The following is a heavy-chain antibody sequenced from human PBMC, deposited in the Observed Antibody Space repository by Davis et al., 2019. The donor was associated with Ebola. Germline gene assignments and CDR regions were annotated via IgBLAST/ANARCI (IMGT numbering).Heavy chain of an antibody. CDR2: IYNGGST. Sequence: SETLSLTCTVSGGSINTDYWSWIRQPPGKGLEWIGYIYNGGSTDYNPSLKSRATISLDTSKRQVSLKLTSVTAGDTAVYYCAKADIGNCSGGTCFVDSGHGLDVWGQGTTVTVSS. D-gene: IGHD2-15*01. CDR1: GGSINTDY. J-gene: IGHJ6*02. V-gene: IGHV4-59*08. CDR3: AKADIGNCSGGTCFVDSGHGLDV.